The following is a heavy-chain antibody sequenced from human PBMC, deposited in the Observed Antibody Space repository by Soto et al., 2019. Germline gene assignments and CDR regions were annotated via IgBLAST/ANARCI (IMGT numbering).Heavy chain of an antibody. Sequence: EVQLVESGGGLVQPGGSLRLSCAASGFTFSSYSMNWVRQAPGKGLEWVSYISSSSSNIYYADSVKGRFTISSDNAKNSLYLQMNSLRDEDTAVYYCARGPYCSGGSCYSYYYYGMDIWGQGTTVTVSS. CDR3: ARGPYCSGGSCYSYYYYGMDI. J-gene: IGHJ6*02. D-gene: IGHD2-15*01. CDR2: ISSSSSNI. CDR1: GFTFSSYS. V-gene: IGHV3-48*02.